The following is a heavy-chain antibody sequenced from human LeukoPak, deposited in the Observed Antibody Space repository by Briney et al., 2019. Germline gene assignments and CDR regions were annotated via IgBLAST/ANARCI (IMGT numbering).Heavy chain of an antibody. CDR3: ARDDILTGYSPPLD. CDR2: INHSGST. V-gene: IGHV4-34*01. CDR1: GGSFSGYY. Sequence: SETLSLTCAVYGGSFSGYYWSWIRQPPGKGLEWIGEINHSGSTNYNPSLKSRVTISVDTSKNQFSLKLSSVTAADTAVYYCARDDILTGYSPPLDWGQGTLVTVSS. J-gene: IGHJ4*02. D-gene: IGHD3-9*01.